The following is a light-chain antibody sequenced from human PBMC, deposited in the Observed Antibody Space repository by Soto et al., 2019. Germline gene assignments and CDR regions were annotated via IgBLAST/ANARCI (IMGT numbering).Light chain of an antibody. Sequence: EIEMTQSPATLSVSPGERATLSCRASQSLRSSLAWYQQKPGQAPRLLIYDASTRATGIPARFSGSGSGTDFTLTISGLQSEDFAVYYCQQYNNWPQTFGQGTKVDIK. V-gene: IGKV3-15*01. CDR1: QSLRSS. J-gene: IGKJ1*01. CDR3: QQYNNWPQT. CDR2: DAS.